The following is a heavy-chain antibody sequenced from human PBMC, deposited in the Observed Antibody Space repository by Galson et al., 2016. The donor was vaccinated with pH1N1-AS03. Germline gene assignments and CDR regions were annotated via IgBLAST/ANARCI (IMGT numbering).Heavy chain of an antibody. D-gene: IGHD5/OR15-5a*01. Sequence: QSGAEVKKPGESLKISCKGSGYSFTNYWIGWVRQMPGKGLEWMGIIYPGDSYTRYSPSFQGQVTISSDKSTTTAFLQWSNLKASDTAMYYCARHRLSVTHSFSTRGIDVWGKGTTVTVSS. V-gene: IGHV5-51*01. J-gene: IGHJ6*04. CDR1: GYSFTNYW. CDR2: IYPGDSYT. CDR3: ARHRLSVTHSFSTRGIDV.